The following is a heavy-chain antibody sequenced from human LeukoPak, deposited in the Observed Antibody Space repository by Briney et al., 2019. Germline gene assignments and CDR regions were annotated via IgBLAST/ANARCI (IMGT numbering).Heavy chain of an antibody. D-gene: IGHD3-22*01. CDR2: IFHTGSI. CDR3: VRMGVSYYYDSSTYYPVAFDV. CDR1: GYSISGGYY. V-gene: IGHV4-38-2*01. Sequence: SETLSLTCGVSGYSISGGYYWGWIRQSPGKGLEWIATIFHTGSIYHNPSLKSRIILSVDTSKNQFSLILTSVTAADTAVYYCVRMGVSYYYDSSTYYPVAFDVWGQGTMVTVSS. J-gene: IGHJ3*01.